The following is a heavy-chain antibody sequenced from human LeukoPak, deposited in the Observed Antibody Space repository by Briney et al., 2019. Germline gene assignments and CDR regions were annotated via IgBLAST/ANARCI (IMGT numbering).Heavy chain of an antibody. D-gene: IGHD5-18*01. Sequence: PGGSLRLPCTTSGFTFGDHAMCWVRQAPGKGLEWVGFIRSEAYGGTTEYAASVKGRFTISRDDSRGIAYLQMNRLKTEDTALYYCARGPIHLWLYYGMYLWGQGTTVTVSS. V-gene: IGHV3-49*04. J-gene: IGHJ6*02. CDR1: GFTFGDHA. CDR2: IRSEAYGGTT. CDR3: ARGPIHLWLYYGMYL.